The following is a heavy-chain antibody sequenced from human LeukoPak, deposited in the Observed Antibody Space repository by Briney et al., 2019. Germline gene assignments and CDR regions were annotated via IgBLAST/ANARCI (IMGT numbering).Heavy chain of an antibody. CDR3: AKGSPLDLGAGESYYYGMGV. CDR2: ISYDGSNK. CDR1: GFTFSSYA. Sequence: GGSLRLSCAASGFTFSSYAMHWVRQAPGKGLEWVAVISYDGSNKYYADSVKGRFTISRDNSKHTLFLQMSSLRAEDTAVYYCAKGSPLDLGAGESYYYGMGVWGQGTTVTVSS. D-gene: IGHD3-10*01. V-gene: IGHV3-30-3*02. J-gene: IGHJ6*02.